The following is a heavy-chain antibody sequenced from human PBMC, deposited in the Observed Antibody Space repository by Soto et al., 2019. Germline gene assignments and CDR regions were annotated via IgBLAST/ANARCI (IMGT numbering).Heavy chain of an antibody. Sequence: QLQLQESGPGLVKPSETLSLTCTVSGGSISSSSYYWGWIRQPPGKGLERIGSIYYSGSTYYNPSLKSRVTISVDTSKNQFSLKLSSVTAADTAVYYCARHHLGLLGYCSGGSCFSSWFDPWGQGTLVTVSS. V-gene: IGHV4-39*01. CDR2: IYYSGST. CDR3: ARHHLGLLGYCSGGSCFSSWFDP. CDR1: GGSISSSSYY. J-gene: IGHJ5*02. D-gene: IGHD2-15*01.